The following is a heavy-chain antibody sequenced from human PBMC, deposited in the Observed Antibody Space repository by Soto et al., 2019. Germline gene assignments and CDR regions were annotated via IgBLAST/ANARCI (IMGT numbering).Heavy chain of an antibody. D-gene: IGHD3-9*01. CDR2: IYYSGST. J-gene: IGHJ5*02. V-gene: IGHV4-59*08. CDR3: ARSHYDILTGPFNWFDP. Sequence: PSETLSLTCTVSGGSISSYYWSWIRQPPGKGLEWIGYIYYSGSTNYNPSLKSRVTISLDTSKNQFSLKLSSVTAADTAVYYCARSHYDILTGPFNWFDPWGQGTLVTVS. CDR1: GGSISSYY.